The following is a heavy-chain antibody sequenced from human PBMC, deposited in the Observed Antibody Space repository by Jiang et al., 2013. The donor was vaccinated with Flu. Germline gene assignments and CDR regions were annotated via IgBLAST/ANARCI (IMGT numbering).Heavy chain of an antibody. CDR2: IYHSGST. V-gene: IGHV4-30-2*01. CDR1: GGSISSGGYS. J-gene: IGHJ5*02. D-gene: IGHD3-10*01. CDR3: ARGLRGSGSYYNNWFDP. Sequence: GSGLVKPSQTLSLTCAVSGGSISSGGYSWSWIRQPPGKGLEWIGYIYHSGSTYYNPSLKSRVTISVDRSKNQFSLKLSSVTAADTAVYYCARGLRGSGSYYNNWFDPWGQGTLVTVSS.